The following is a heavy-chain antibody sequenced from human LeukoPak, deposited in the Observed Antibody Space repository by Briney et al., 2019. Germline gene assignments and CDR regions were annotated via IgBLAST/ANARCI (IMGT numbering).Heavy chain of an antibody. CDR3: AKDSGTGGLDY. CDR2: ISYDGSNK. J-gene: IGHJ4*02. V-gene: IGHV3-30*18. CDR1: GFTFSNYW. D-gene: IGHD1-1*01. Sequence: GGSLRLSCAASGFTFSNYWMHWVRQAPGKGLEWVAVISYDGSNKYYADSVKGRFTISRDNSKNTLYLQMNSLRAGDTAVYYCAKDSGTGGLDYWGQGTLVTVSS.